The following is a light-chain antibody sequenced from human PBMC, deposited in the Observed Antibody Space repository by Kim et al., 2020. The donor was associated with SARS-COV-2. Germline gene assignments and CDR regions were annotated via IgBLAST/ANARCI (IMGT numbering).Light chain of an antibody. Sequence: QLVLTQSPSASASLGASVKLTCTLSSGHSSYDIAWHQQQPEKGPRFLMKLKSDGSHIRGDGIPDRFSGSSSGAERYLTISSLQSGDEADYYCQTWATAIVFGGGTKLTVL. V-gene: IGLV4-69*01. J-gene: IGLJ3*02. CDR2: LKSDGSH. CDR3: QTWATAIV. CDR1: SGHSSYD.